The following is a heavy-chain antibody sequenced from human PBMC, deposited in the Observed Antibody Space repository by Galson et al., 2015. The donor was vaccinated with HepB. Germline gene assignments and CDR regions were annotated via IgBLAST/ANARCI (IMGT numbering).Heavy chain of an antibody. Sequence: SLRLSCAASGFTLSSYAMSWVRQAPGKGLEWVSGISGSSTRTYHADSVKGRFTISRDNSKNTLYLQMNSLRADDTAIYYCTKGWGDFWGQGTLVTISS. D-gene: IGHD3-16*01. CDR1: GFTLSSYA. J-gene: IGHJ4*02. V-gene: IGHV3-23*01. CDR2: ISGSSTRT. CDR3: TKGWGDF.